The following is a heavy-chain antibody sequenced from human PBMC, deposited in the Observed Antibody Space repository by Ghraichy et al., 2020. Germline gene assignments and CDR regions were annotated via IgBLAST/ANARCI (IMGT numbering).Heavy chain of an antibody. V-gene: IGHV4-34*01. CDR1: GGSLSGYY. CDR3: VRRRNPYYYDSRIGWFDP. CDR2: INHSGST. Sequence: SETLSLTCAVYGGSLSGYYWSWIRQPPGKGLEWIGEINHSGSTNYNPSLKSRITISVDTSKNQFSLKLSSVTAADTAVYYCVRRRNPYYYDSRIGWFDPWGQGTLVTVSS. J-gene: IGHJ5*02. D-gene: IGHD3-22*01.